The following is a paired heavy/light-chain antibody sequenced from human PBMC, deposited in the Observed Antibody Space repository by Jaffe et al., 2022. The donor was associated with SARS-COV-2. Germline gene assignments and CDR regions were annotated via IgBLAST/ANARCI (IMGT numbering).Light chain of an antibody. CDR2: ENN. Sequence: QSVLTQPPSVSAAPGQKVTISCSGSSSNIVNNYVSWYQQLPGTAPKLLIYENNKRPSGVPDRFSGSKSGTSATLGITGLQTGDEADYYCGTWDGSLSAGVFGGGTKLTVL. V-gene: IGLV1-51*02. CDR3: GTWDGSLSAGV. CDR1: SSNIVNNY. J-gene: IGLJ2*01.
Heavy chain of an antibody. V-gene: IGHV3-23*01. D-gene: IGHD6-13*01. J-gene: IGHJ4*02. CDR3: AKGLIGAAGLAD. CDR2: ITARDDST. CDR1: GFTFSSFG. Sequence: EVQLLESGGGLVQPGGSLRLSCAASGFTFSSFGMTWVRKPPEKGLEWVSSITARDDSTFYADSVKGRFTISRDSSKDTLHLQMNSLRADDTAIYYCAKGLIGAAGLADWGQGTLVTVSS.